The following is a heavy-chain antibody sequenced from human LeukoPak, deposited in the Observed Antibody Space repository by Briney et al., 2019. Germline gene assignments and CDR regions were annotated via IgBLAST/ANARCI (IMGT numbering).Heavy chain of an antibody. CDR1: GFTVSSNY. J-gene: IGHJ4*02. V-gene: IGHV3-53*01. CDR3: ATWRSSGYYDY. Sequence: PGGSLRLSCAASGFTVSSNYMSWVRQAPGKGLEWVSVIYSGGSTYYADSVKGRFTISRDNSKNTLYLQRNSLRAEDTAVYYCATWRSSGYYDYWGQGTLVTVSS. CDR2: IYSGGST. D-gene: IGHD3-22*01.